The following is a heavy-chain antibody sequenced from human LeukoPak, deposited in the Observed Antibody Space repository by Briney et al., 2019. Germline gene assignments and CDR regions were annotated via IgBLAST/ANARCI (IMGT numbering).Heavy chain of an antibody. CDR2: IIPIFGTA. D-gene: IGHD5-12*01. V-gene: IGHV1-69*05. CDR3: ARVRGIVATPPSYYMDV. J-gene: IGHJ6*03. CDR1: GGTFSSYA. Sequence: GASVKVSCKASGGTFSSYAISWVRQAPGQGLEWMGGIIPIFGTANYAQKFQGRVTITTDESTSTAYTELSSLRSEDTAVYYCARVRGIVATPPSYYMDVWGKGTTVTVSS.